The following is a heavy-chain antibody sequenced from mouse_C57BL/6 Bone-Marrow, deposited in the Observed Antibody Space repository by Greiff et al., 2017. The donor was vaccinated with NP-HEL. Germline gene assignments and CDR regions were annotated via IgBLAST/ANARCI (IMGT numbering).Heavy chain of an antibody. CDR1: GFTFSDYY. Sequence: EVQLVESEGGLVQPGSSMKLSCTASGFTFSDYYMAWVRQVPEKGLEWVANINYDGSSTYYLDSLKSRFIISRDNAKNILYLQMSSLKSEDTATYYCARESSGPYYYAMDYWGQGTSVTVSS. CDR2: INYDGSST. CDR3: ARESSGPYYYAMDY. J-gene: IGHJ4*01. D-gene: IGHD3-2*02. V-gene: IGHV5-16*01.